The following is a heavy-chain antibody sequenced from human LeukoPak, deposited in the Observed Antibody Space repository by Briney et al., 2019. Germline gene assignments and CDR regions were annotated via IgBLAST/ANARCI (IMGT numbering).Heavy chain of an antibody. Sequence: KPSETLSLTCAVYGGSFSSYYWSWIRQPPGKGLEWIGYIYYSGSTNYNPSLKSRVTISVDTSKNQFSLKLSSVTAADTAVYYCARDRGLGVDWFDPWGQGTLVTVSS. CDR1: GGSFSSYY. CDR2: IYYSGST. D-gene: IGHD3-16*01. CDR3: ARDRGLGVDWFDP. V-gene: IGHV4-59*01. J-gene: IGHJ5*02.